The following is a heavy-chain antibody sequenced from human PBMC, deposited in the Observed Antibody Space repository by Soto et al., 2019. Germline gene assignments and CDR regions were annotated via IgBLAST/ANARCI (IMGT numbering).Heavy chain of an antibody. Sequence: EVQLVESGGGLVQPGGSLRLSCAASGFSFRSYWMHWVRQAPGKGLIWVSRINSDGGSTTYADSVKGRFTISRDNTKNTLSLQMTSLRAEDTAVYFCARDYYDTSDYYREGDAFDLWGQGTMVTVSS. D-gene: IGHD3-22*01. CDR1: GFSFRSYW. V-gene: IGHV3-74*01. CDR2: INSDGGST. J-gene: IGHJ3*01. CDR3: ARDYYDTSDYYREGDAFDL.